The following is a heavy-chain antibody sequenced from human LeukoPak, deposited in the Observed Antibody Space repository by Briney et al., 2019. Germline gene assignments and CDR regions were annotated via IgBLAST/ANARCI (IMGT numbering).Heavy chain of an antibody. CDR1: GYTFTGYY. J-gene: IGHJ4*02. Sequence: ASVKVSCKASGYTFTGYYMHWVRQAPGQGLEWMGWINPNSGGTNYAQKFQGRVTMTRDTSISTAYMELSRLRSDDTAVYYCARNPRSLFGESHFDYWGQGTLVTVSS. D-gene: IGHD3-10*02. CDR2: INPNSGGT. CDR3: ARNPRSLFGESHFDY. V-gene: IGHV1-2*02.